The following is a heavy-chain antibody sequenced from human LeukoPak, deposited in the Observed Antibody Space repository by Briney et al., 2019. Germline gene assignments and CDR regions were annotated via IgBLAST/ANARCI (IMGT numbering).Heavy chain of an antibody. CDR2: INPSSGGT. CDR1: GYSFTASY. CDR3: AKEFPSGATRDLDY. V-gene: IGHV1-2*02. Sequence: ASVKVSCKASGYSFTASYMHWVRQAPGQGLEWLGWINPSSGGTKYAPKFQGRVALTRDTSINTAYMELTSLRSDDTAMYYCAKEFPSGATRDLDYWGQGTLVTVSS. J-gene: IGHJ4*02. D-gene: IGHD1-26*01.